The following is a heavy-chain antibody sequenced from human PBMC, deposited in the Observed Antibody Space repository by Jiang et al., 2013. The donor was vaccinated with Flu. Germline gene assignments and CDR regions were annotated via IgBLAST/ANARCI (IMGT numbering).Heavy chain of an antibody. D-gene: IGHD2-21*02. V-gene: IGHV3-53*04. CDR2: IYSGGST. Sequence: VQLVESGGGLVQPGGSLRLSCAASGFTVSSNYMSWVRQAPGKGLEWVSVIYSGGSTYYADSVKGRFTISRHNSKNTLYLQMNSLRAEDTAVYYCASIFDCGGDCSFGMDVWGQGTTVTVSS. CDR3: ASIFDCGGDCSFGMDV. CDR1: GFTVSSNY. J-gene: IGHJ6*02.